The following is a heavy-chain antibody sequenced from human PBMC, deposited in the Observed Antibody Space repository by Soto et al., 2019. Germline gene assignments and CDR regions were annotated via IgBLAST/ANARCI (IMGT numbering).Heavy chain of an antibody. CDR3: ARGVLSDSGTCY. V-gene: IGHV3-21*01. CDR2: ISSGSSYI. D-gene: IGHD2-15*01. J-gene: IGHJ4*02. CDR1: GFTFSSYT. Sequence: EVQLVESGGGLVKPGGSLRLSCAASGFTFSSYTMNWVRQAPGKGLEWVSSISSGSSYIYYADSMKGRFTISRDNAKNSLYLQMNSLRAEDTAVYYCARGVLSDSGTCYWGRETLVTVSS.